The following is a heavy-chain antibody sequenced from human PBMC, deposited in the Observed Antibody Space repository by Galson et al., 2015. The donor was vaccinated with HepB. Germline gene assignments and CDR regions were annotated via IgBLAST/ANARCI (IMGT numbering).Heavy chain of an antibody. J-gene: IGHJ4*02. V-gene: IGHV4-30-2*01. CDR1: GGSISSGAYS. CDR2: IYHSGTT. CDR3: ARGLRYFDWLPAPFDY. Sequence: TLSLTCAVSGGSISSGAYSWSWIWQPPGKGLEWIGYIYHSGTTYYNPSLRSRVTISVDKSKNQFSLKLTSVTAADTAIYYCARGLRYFDWLPAPFDYWGQGSLVTVSS. D-gene: IGHD3-9*01.